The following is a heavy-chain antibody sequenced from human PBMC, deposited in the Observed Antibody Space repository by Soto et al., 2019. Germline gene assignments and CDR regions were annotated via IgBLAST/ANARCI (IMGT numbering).Heavy chain of an antibody. J-gene: IGHJ3*02. CDR3: AKDLGWELYDAFDI. CDR2: ISSSSSYI. Sequence: GGSLRLSCAASGFTFGSYSMNWVRQAPGKGLEWVSSISSSSSYIYYADSVKGRFTISRDNSKNTLYLQMNSLRAEDTAVYYCAKDLGWELYDAFDIWGQGTMVTVSS. CDR1: GFTFGSYS. V-gene: IGHV3-21*04. D-gene: IGHD1-26*01.